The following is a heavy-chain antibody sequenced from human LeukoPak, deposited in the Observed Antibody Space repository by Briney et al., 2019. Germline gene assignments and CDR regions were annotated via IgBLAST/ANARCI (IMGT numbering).Heavy chain of an antibody. V-gene: IGHV3-53*01. CDR1: GFIVSSNY. D-gene: IGHD3-16*01. CDR2: IYSGGST. J-gene: IGHJ4*02. Sequence: GGSLRLSCAASGFIVSSNYMSWVRQAPGKGLEWVSIIYSGGSTYYADSVKGRFTISRENSKNTVYLQMNSLRAEDTAVYYCAKEASIMGDYWGQGTLVTVSS. CDR3: AKEASIMGDY.